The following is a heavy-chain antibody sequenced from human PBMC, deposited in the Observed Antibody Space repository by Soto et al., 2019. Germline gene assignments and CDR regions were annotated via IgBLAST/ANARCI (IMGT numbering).Heavy chain of an antibody. D-gene: IGHD1-1*01. Sequence: PSETLSLTCTVSGGSISSGGYYWSWIRQHPGKGLEWIGYIYYSGSTYYNPSLKSRVTISVDTSKNQFSLKLSSVTAADTAVYYCARAGGTIGMNYSSYGMDVWGQGTTGTVSS. J-gene: IGHJ6*02. CDR3: ARAGGTIGMNYSSYGMDV. CDR2: IYYSGST. CDR1: GGSISSGGYY. V-gene: IGHV4-31*03.